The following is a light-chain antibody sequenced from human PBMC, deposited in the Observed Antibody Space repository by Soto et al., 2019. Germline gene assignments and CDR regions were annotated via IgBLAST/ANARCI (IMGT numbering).Light chain of an antibody. J-gene: IGKJ1*01. Sequence: EIVLTQSPGTLSLSPGERATLSCRASQSVSNSYLAWYQQKPGQAPRLLIYGASSRATDIPGRFSGSGSGTDFTLTISRLEAEAFAVYYCQQYGSSPRTLGKGTKVELK. CDR1: QSVSNSY. CDR3: QQYGSSPRT. V-gene: IGKV3-20*01. CDR2: GAS.